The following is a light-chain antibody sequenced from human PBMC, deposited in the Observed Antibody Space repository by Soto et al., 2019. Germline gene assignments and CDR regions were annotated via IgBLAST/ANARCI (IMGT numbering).Light chain of an antibody. CDR1: QSISSW. CDR3: QQYNSYSPYT. V-gene: IGKV1-5*01. Sequence: DIKMTQSPSTLSASVGDRVTITCRASQSISSWLAWYQQKPGKAPQVLISDAPSLVSGVPSRFSGSGSGTEFSLTISSLQPDDFATYYCQQYNSYSPYTFGQGTKLEIK. J-gene: IGKJ2*01. CDR2: DAP.